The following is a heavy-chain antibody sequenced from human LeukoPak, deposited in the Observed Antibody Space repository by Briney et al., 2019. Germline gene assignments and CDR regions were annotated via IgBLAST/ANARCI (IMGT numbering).Heavy chain of an antibody. CDR2: ISGSGGST. V-gene: IGHV3-23*01. CDR1: GFTFSSYA. D-gene: IGHD5-18*01. CDR3: AIGEEYSYGGYFDY. Sequence: GGSLRLSCAASGFTFSSYAMSWVRQAPGKGLEWVSAISGSGGSTYYADSVKGRFTISRDDSKNTLYLQMNSLRAEDTAVYYCAIGEEYSYGGYFDYWGQGTLVTVSS. J-gene: IGHJ4*02.